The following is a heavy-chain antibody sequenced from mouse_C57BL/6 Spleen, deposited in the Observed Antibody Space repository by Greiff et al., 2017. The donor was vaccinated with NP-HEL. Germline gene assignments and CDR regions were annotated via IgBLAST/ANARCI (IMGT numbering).Heavy chain of an antibody. Sequence: QVQLQQPGAELVRPGSSVKLSCKASGYTFTSYWMHWVKQRPIQGLEWIGNIDPSDSETHYNQKFKDKATLTVDKSSSTAYMQLSSLTSEEYSVYYCGRGVGGGAWFAYWGQGTLVTVSA. CDR3: GRGVGGGAWFAY. D-gene: IGHD1-1*01. CDR2: IDPSDSET. V-gene: IGHV1-52*01. CDR1: GYTFTSYW. J-gene: IGHJ3*01.